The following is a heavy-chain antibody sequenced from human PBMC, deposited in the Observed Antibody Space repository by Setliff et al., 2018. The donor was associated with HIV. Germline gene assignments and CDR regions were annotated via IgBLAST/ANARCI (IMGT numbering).Heavy chain of an antibody. V-gene: IGHV3-64*04. D-gene: IGHD1-26*01. Sequence: PGGSLRLSCAASRFNISTHTVNWVRQAPGKGLEYVSAISSNGGSTYYADSVKGRFTISRDNSRNTLYLQMNSLRAEDTAVYYCAKHSEGQWYRDYYYMDVWGKGTTVTVSS. CDR3: AKHSEGQWYRDYYYMDV. CDR1: RFNISTHT. J-gene: IGHJ6*03. CDR2: ISSNGGST.